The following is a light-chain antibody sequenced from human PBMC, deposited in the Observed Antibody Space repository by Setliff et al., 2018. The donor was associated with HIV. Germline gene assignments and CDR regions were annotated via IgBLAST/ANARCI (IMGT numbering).Light chain of an antibody. J-gene: IGLJ1*01. CDR3: CSYVTTNNSYV. Sequence: QSVLAQPASVSGSPGQSITISCNGPSSDVVAYNLLSWYQQYPGKAPKVIIYEVSERPSGVSRRFFGSPSGSTSSLTIAVLRAEDEADSYCCSYVTTNNSYVLGTGTNVSVL. CDR2: EVS. V-gene: IGLV2-23*02. CDR1: SSDVVAYNL.